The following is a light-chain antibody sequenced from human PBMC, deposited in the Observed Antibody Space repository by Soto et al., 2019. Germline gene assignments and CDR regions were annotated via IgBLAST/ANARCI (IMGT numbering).Light chain of an antibody. V-gene: IGLV2-23*02. CDR1: SSDVGSYNL. J-gene: IGLJ1*01. CDR3: CSYAGSSTYV. CDR2: EVS. Sequence: QSALTQPASVSGSPGQSITISCTGTSSDVGSYNLVSWYQQHPGKAPKLMIYEVSKRPSGVSNRFPGSKSGNTASLTISGLQAEDEADYYCCSYAGSSTYVFGTGTQLTVL.